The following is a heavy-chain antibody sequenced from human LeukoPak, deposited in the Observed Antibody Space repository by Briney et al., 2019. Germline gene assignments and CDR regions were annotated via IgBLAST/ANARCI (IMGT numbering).Heavy chain of an antibody. CDR3: ARDRYGDHTYFDY. CDR2: INHSGST. V-gene: IGHV4-34*01. D-gene: IGHD4-17*01. J-gene: IGHJ4*02. Sequence: PSETLSLTCAVYGGSFSGYYWSWIRQPPGKGLEWIGEINHSGSTNYNPSLKSRVTISVDRSKNQFSLNLSSVTAADTAVYYCARDRYGDHTYFDYWGQGTLVTVSS. CDR1: GGSFSGYY.